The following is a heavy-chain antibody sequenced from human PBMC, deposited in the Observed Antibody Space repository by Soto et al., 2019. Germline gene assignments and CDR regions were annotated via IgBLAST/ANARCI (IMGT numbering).Heavy chain of an antibody. Sequence: QVQLVESGGGVVQPGRSLRLSCAASGFTFSSYAMRWVRQAPGKGLERVTVISYGGSNKYYADSEKGRFTISRDNSKNTRYLQMNSLTAEDTAVYYCARAEAGIDVWGQGTTVTVSS. J-gene: IGHJ6*02. CDR1: GFTFSSYA. CDR3: ARAEAGIDV. CDR2: ISYGGSNK. V-gene: IGHV3-30-3*01.